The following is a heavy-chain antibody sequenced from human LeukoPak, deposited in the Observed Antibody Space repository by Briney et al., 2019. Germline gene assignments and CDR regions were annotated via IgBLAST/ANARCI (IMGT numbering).Heavy chain of an antibody. Sequence: GASVKVSCKAAGYTFTGYYMHWVRQAPGQGLEWMGWINPNSGDTNYAQKLQGRVTMTTDTSTSTAYMELRSLRSDDTAVYYCARLYYDFWSGYYVDYWGQGTLVTVSS. V-gene: IGHV1-2*02. J-gene: IGHJ4*02. CDR3: ARLYYDFWSGYYVDY. D-gene: IGHD3-3*01. CDR1: GYTFTGYY. CDR2: INPNSGDT.